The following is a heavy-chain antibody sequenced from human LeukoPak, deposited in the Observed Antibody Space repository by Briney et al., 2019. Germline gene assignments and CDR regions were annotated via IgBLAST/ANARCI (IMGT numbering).Heavy chain of an antibody. V-gene: IGHV1-69*04. D-gene: IGHD5-24*01. CDR1: GGTFSSYA. J-gene: IGHJ4*02. CDR3: ATLEMATITSHFDY. CDR2: IIPILGIA. Sequence: GSSVKVSCKASGGTFSSYAISWVRQAPGQGLEWMGRIIPILGIANYAQKFQGRVTITADKSTSTAYMELSSLRSEDTAVYYCATLEMATITSHFDYWGQGTLVTVSS.